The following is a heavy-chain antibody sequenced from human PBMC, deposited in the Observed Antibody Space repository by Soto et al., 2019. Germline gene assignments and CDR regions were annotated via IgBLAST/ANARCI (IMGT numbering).Heavy chain of an antibody. CDR2: ISTYTGNT. CDR3: ARDANSDSSGYYSDY. V-gene: IGHV1-18*01. D-gene: IGHD3-22*01. CDR1: GYTFSSYS. Sequence: ASVKVSCKASGYTFSSYSINWILQAPVQGLEWMGWISTYTGNTKYAQKLQGRVTMTTDTSTSTAYMEVRSLRSDDTAVYYCARDANSDSSGYYSDYWGRGTLVTVSS. J-gene: IGHJ4*02.